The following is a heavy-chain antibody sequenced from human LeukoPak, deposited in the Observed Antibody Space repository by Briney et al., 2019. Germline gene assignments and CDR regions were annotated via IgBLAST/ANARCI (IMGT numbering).Heavy chain of an antibody. D-gene: IGHD3-10*01. V-gene: IGHV3-74*01. Sequence: GGSLRLSCAASGFTFSIYCMHWVRQGPGKGLVWVSRINGDGSSTGYADSVKGRFTISRDNAKNTLYLQMNSLRAEDTALYYCARSLERDYHGSGTYYMNNWLDPWGQRALVTVSS. CDR3: ARSLERDYHGSGTYYMNNWLDP. CDR2: INGDGSST. CDR1: GFTFSIYC. J-gene: IGHJ5*02.